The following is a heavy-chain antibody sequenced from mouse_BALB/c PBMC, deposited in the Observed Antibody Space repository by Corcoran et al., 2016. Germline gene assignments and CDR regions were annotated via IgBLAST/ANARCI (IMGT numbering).Heavy chain of an antibody. D-gene: IGHD1-1*01. CDR1: GFNIKDTY. CDR3: ARLLRFYAMTT. CDR2: IDPANGNT. Sequence: EVQLQQSGAELVKPGASVKLSCTASGFNIKDTYMHWVKQRPEQGLEWIGRIDPANGNTKYDPKFQGKATITADTSSNTAYLQLSSLTSEDTAVYYCARLLRFYAMTTGVKEPQSPSPQ. J-gene: IGHJ4*01. V-gene: IGHV14-3*02.